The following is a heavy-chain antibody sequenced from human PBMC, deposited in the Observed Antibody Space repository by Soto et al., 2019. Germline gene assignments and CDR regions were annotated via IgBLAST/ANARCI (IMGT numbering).Heavy chain of an antibody. V-gene: IGHV4-4*02. J-gene: IGHJ5*02. CDR3: ETDRGGYDLAYTWFGP. CDR2: IYHSAST. D-gene: IGHD5-12*01. CDR1: GGSISSSNW. Sequence: SETLSLTCAVSGGSISSSNWWSWVRQPPGKGLECIGEIYHSASTNYNPSLKSRVTISVDKSKNQFSLKLSSVTAADTAVYYCETDRGGYDLAYTWFGPWGQGTLVTVYS.